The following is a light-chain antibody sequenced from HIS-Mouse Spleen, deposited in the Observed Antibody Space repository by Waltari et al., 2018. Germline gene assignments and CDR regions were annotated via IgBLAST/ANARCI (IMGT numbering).Light chain of an antibody. CDR2: DVS. J-gene: IGLJ2*01. CDR1: SSDVGGYNY. Sequence: QSALTQPASVSGSPGQSITISCTGTSSDVGGYNYVSWYQQHPGKAPKLMFYDVSNRPSGVSNRFSGSKSGNTASLTSSGLQAEDEADYYCSSYTSSSTLDVVFGGGTKLTVL. CDR3: SSYTSSSTLDVV. V-gene: IGLV2-14*03.